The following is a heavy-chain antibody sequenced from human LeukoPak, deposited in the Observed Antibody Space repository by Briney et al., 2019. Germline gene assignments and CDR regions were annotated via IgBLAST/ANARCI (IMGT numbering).Heavy chain of an antibody. CDR3: AICSGGSCDPNDAFDI. Sequence: ASVKVSCKASGYTFTSYDINWVRQATGQGLEWMGWMNPNSGNTGYAQKFQGRVTMTRNTSISTAYMELSSLRSEDTAVYYCAICSGGSCDPNDAFDIWGQGTMVTVSS. V-gene: IGHV1-8*01. CDR2: MNPNSGNT. D-gene: IGHD2-15*01. J-gene: IGHJ3*02. CDR1: GYTFTSYD.